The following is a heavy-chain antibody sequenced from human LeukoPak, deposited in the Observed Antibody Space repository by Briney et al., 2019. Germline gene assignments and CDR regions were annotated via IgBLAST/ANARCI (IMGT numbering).Heavy chain of an antibody. Sequence: ASVKVSCKASGYTFTSYDINWVRQATGQGLEWMGWMNPNSGNTGYAQKFQGRVTMTRNTSISTAYMELSRLRSDDTAVYYCARDYDFWSGYSPVPFQHWGQGTLVTVSS. CDR1: GYTFTSYD. J-gene: IGHJ1*01. CDR3: ARDYDFWSGYSPVPFQH. D-gene: IGHD3-3*01. CDR2: MNPNSGNT. V-gene: IGHV1-8*01.